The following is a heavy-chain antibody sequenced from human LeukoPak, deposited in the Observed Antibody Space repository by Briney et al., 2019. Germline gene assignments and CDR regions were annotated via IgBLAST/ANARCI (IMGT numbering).Heavy chain of an antibody. CDR3: AKTTVTTFRSAFDI. V-gene: IGHV3-30*18. CDR1: GFTFSSYG. J-gene: IGHJ3*02. D-gene: IGHD4-17*01. Sequence: GRSLRLSCAASGFTFSSYGMHWVRQAPGKGLEWVAVISYDGSNKYYADSVKGRFTISRDNSKNTLYLQMNSLRAEDTAVYYCAKTTVTTFRSAFDIWGQGTMVTVSS. CDR2: ISYDGSNK.